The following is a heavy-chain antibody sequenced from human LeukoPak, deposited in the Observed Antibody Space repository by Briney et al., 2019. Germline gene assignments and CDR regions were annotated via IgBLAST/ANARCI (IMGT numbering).Heavy chain of an antibody. CDR1: GDTVSSNTAA. V-gene: IGHV6-1*01. CDR2: TYYRSTWLN. Sequence: SQTLSVTCAISGDTVSSNTAANNWLRLSPSRGLEWLGRTYYRSTWLNDYAPSVRGRITVSPDTSKNQFSLQLNSVTPEDTAVYYCARDRLGMGYWGQGTPVTVSS. CDR3: ARDRLGMGY. J-gene: IGHJ4*02. D-gene: IGHD7-27*01.